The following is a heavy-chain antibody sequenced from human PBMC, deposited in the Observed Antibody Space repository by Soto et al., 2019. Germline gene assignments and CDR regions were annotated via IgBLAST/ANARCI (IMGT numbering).Heavy chain of an antibody. V-gene: IGHV1-18*01. D-gene: IGHD2-21*01. J-gene: IGHJ6*03. CDR1: GYTFTTYG. CDR2: INSYNGNT. Sequence: ASVKVSYTPFGYTFTTYGVSWVRQAPGQGLEWMGWINSYNGNTMNANTFQGRITITRDTATITAYRELRSRAPEDTAVNFFARDFGWVCGCVSRTSKETITGLSVWGRGTTFTLSS. CDR3: ARDFGWVCGCVSRTSKETITGLSV.